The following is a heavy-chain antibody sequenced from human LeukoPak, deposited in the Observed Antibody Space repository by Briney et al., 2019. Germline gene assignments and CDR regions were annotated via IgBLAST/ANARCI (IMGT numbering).Heavy chain of an antibody. J-gene: IGHJ3*02. D-gene: IGHD6-25*01. CDR2: IYHSGST. V-gene: IGHV4-4*02. CDR1: GGSISSSNW. Sequence: SETLSLTCAVSGGSISSSNWWSWVRQPPGKGLEWIGEIYHSGSTNYNPSLMSRVTISVDKSKNQFSLKLSSVTAADTAVYYCARSGVDYAFDIWGQGTMVTVSS. CDR3: ARSGVDYAFDI.